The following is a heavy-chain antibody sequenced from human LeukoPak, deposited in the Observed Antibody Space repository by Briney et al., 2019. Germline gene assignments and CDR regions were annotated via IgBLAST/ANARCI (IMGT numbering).Heavy chain of an antibody. Sequence: GGSLRLSCAAAGFSVSSNYLSWVRQAPGKGLEWVSALYAGGSIWHAESVKGRFTISRDNSRNTLYPQMNSLRAEDTAVYFCARDLGSPQAGAQYFQNWGQGTLVTVSS. D-gene: IGHD6-13*01. CDR3: ARDLGSPQAGAQYFQN. CDR2: LYAGGSI. V-gene: IGHV3-66*01. CDR1: GFSVSSNY. J-gene: IGHJ1*01.